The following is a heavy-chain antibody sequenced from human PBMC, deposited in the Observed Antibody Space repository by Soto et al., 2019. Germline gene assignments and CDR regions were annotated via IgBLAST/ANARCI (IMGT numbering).Heavy chain of an antibody. Sequence: QVQLVQSGAEVKKPGASVKVSCKASGCSFTSTGISWVRQAPGQGPEWMGWTSTFNGEAKYAQRLQGRVTMTTDTSTTTAYMELRSLTSDDTAVYYCARDLDGSGSYFTDYWGQGTLVTVAS. CDR2: TSTFNGEA. D-gene: IGHD3-10*01. CDR1: GCSFTSTG. V-gene: IGHV1-18*01. CDR3: ARDLDGSGSYFTDY. J-gene: IGHJ4*02.